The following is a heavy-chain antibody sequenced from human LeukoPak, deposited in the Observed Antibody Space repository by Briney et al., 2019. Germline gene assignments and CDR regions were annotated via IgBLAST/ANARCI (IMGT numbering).Heavy chain of an antibody. Sequence: AGGSLRLSCAASGFTFSSYSMNWVRQAPGKGLEWVSSISSSSYIYYADSVKGRFTISRDNAKNSLYLQMSSLRAEDTAVYYCARDAELFWGQGTLVTVSS. V-gene: IGHV3-21*01. J-gene: IGHJ4*02. CDR2: ISSSSYI. CDR3: ARDAELF. D-gene: IGHD1-26*01. CDR1: GFTFSSYS.